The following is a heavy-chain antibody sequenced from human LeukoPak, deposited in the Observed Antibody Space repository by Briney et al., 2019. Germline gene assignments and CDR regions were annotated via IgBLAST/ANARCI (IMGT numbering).Heavy chain of an antibody. Sequence: KSSETLSLTCGVSGGSISSSSYYWGWIRQPPGKGLEWIGSIYYSGSTYYNPSLKSRATISVDTSKHQFSLRLSSVTAADTAVYYCARVYCSGGTCSFDYWGQGTLVTVSS. D-gene: IGHD2-15*01. CDR2: IYYSGST. V-gene: IGHV4-39*01. J-gene: IGHJ4*02. CDR3: ARVYCSGGTCSFDY. CDR1: GGSISSSSYY.